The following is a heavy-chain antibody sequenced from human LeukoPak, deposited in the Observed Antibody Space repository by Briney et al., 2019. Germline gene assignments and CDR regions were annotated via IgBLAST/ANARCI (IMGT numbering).Heavy chain of an antibody. V-gene: IGHV5-51*01. CDR3: ARTSRYNTRKGFDY. CDR1: GYSFTNYW. CDR2: IFPGDSDT. J-gene: IGHJ4*02. D-gene: IGHD1-14*01. Sequence: GESLKISCQGSGYSFTNYWIGWARQMPGKGLEWMGIIFPGDSDTRYSPSFEGQVTISADKSISTAYLQWSSLKASDTVMYFCARTSRYNTRKGFDYWGQGSLVTVSS.